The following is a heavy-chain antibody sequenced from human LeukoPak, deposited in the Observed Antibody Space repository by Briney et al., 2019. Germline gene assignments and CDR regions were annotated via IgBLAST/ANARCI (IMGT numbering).Heavy chain of an antibody. Sequence: GGSLRLSCAASGFTFSSYAMHWVRQAPGKGLEWVAVISYDGSNKYYADSVKGRFTISRDNSKNTLYLQMNSLRAEDTAVYYCARAPGGWVDYWGQGTLATVSS. D-gene: IGHD6-19*01. CDR2: ISYDGSNK. J-gene: IGHJ4*02. V-gene: IGHV3-30-3*01. CDR1: GFTFSSYA. CDR3: ARAPGGWVDY.